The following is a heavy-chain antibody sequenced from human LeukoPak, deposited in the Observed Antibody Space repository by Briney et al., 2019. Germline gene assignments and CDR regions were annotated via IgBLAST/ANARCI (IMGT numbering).Heavy chain of an antibody. CDR2: IYHSGST. Sequence: SETLSLTCTVSGGSISSSSYYWGWIRQPPGKGLEWIGSIYHSGSTYYNPSLKSRVTISVDTSKNQFSLKLSSVTAADTAVYYCARRSSNYAVVDPWGQGTLVTVSS. CDR3: ARRSSNYAVVDP. CDR1: GGSISSSSYY. D-gene: IGHD6-13*01. V-gene: IGHV4-39*07. J-gene: IGHJ5*02.